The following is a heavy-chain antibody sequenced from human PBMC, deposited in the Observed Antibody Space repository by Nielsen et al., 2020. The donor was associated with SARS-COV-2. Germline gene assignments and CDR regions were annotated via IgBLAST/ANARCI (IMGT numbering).Heavy chain of an antibody. CDR3: ARGWELLLIEEANGMDV. J-gene: IGHJ6*02. Sequence: ASVKVSCKASGYTFTGYYMHWVRQAPGQGLEWMGWINPNSGGTNYAQKFQGRVTMTRDTSISTAYMELSRLRSEDTAVYYCARGWELLLIEEANGMDVWGQGTTVTVSS. CDR1: GYTFTGYY. V-gene: IGHV1-2*02. D-gene: IGHD1-26*01. CDR2: INPNSGGT.